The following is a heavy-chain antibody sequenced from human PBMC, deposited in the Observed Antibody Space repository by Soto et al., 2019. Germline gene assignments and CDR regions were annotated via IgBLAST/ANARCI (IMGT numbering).Heavy chain of an antibody. D-gene: IGHD1-1*01. CDR3: AIGNPDWFDP. CDR2: IYHSEST. V-gene: IGHV4-4*01. CDR1: GDSVTSSNW. J-gene: IGHJ5*02. Sequence: XETLSLTCAVSGDSVTSSNWWSCVRQPPGKGLEWIGEIYHSESTNYNPSLKSRVTMSIDKSKNHFSLRLSSVTATDTAVYFCAIGNPDWFDPWGQGTLVTVSS.